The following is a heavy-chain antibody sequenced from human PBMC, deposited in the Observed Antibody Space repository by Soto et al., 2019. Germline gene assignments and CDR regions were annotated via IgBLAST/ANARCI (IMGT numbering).Heavy chain of an antibody. CDR3: ARQMWCTGGTCYSAFDY. Sequence: SVKVSCKASGGTFSSYTIIWVRQAPGQGLEWMGGIIPIFGTPNYAPKFQGRITITADESTSTAYMELSSLRSEDTAVYYCARQMWCTGGTCYSAFDYWGQGTLVTVSS. CDR2: IIPIFGTP. CDR1: GGTFSSYT. J-gene: IGHJ4*02. V-gene: IGHV1-69*13. D-gene: IGHD2-15*01.